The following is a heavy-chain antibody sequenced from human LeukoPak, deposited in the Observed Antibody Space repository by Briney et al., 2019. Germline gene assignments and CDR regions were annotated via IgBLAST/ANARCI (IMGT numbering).Heavy chain of an antibody. V-gene: IGHV3-48*01. Sequence: PGGSLRLSCAASGFTFSIYSENWARQAPGRGVEGVSYISSGSSTIYYADSVKGRFTISRDNANKSLYLQMKSLRAEDTAVYYCASLDIVVVPAAIPRDYWGQGTLVTVSS. D-gene: IGHD2-2*02. CDR2: ISSGSSTI. CDR3: ASLDIVVVPAAIPRDY. CDR1: GFTFSIYS. J-gene: IGHJ4*02.